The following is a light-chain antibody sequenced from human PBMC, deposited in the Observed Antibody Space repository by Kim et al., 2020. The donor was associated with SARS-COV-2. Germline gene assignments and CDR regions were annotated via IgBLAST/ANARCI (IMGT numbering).Light chain of an antibody. J-gene: IGLJ3*02. V-gene: IGLV6-57*03. CDR3: QSYDDTNVV. Sequence: MVTIPCTRSMGSLASSYVQWCQRRPVSVPTTVIFEDYQRPSGVPDRFSGPVDSSSNSASLTISGLKTEDECNYYCQSYDDTNVVFGGGTQLTVL. CDR2: EDY. CDR1: MGSLASSY.